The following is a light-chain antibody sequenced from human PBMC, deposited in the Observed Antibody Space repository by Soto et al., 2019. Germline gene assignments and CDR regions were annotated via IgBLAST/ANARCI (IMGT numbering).Light chain of an antibody. J-gene: IGLJ1*01. CDR3: SSYTSSSTLEV. CDR2: DVS. Sequence: SALTQPASVSGSPGQSITISCTGTSSDVGGYNYVSWYQQHPGKAPKLMIYDVSNRPSGVSNRFSGSKSGNTASLTISGLQAEDEADYYCSSYTSSSTLEVFGTETKVTVL. V-gene: IGLV2-14*01. CDR1: SSDVGGYNY.